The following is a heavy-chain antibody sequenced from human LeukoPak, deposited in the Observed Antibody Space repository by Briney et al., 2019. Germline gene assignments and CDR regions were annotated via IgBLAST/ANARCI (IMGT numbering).Heavy chain of an antibody. V-gene: IGHV4-34*01. CDR2: INHSGST. CDR1: GGSFSGYF. CDR3: ARRDGYNYYFDY. Sequence: SETLSLTCAVYGGSFSGYFWSWIRQPPGKGLEWIGEINHSGSTNYNPSLKSRVTISVDTSKNQFSLKLSSVTAADTAVYYCARRDGYNYYFDYWGQGTLVTVSS. D-gene: IGHD5-24*01. J-gene: IGHJ4*02.